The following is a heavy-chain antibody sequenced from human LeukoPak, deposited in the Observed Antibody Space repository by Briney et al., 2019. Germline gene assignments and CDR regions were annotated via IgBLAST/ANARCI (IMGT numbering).Heavy chain of an antibody. CDR2: ISSSSSYI. CDR3: VRGLATIDY. CDR1: GFTFNIYS. Sequence: GGSLRLSCAASGFTFNIYSMNWVRQAPGKGLEWVSFISSSSSYIYYADSVKGRFTISRDNAKNSLYLQMNSLRAEDTAVYYCVRGLATIDYWGQGTLVTVSS. V-gene: IGHV3-21*01. J-gene: IGHJ4*02. D-gene: IGHD5-12*01.